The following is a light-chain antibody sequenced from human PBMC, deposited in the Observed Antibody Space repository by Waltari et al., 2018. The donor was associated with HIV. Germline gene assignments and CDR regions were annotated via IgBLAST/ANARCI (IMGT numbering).Light chain of an antibody. V-gene: IGLV2-11*01. CDR3: CSYAGSYTPYWV. Sequence: QSALTQPRSVSGSPGQSVTISCTGTSSDVGGYNYVSWYQQHPGKAPKLMIYDVSKRPSGVPDLFSGSKSGNTASLTISGLQAEDEADYYCCSYAGSYTPYWVFGGGTKLTVL. J-gene: IGLJ3*02. CDR2: DVS. CDR1: SSDVGGYNY.